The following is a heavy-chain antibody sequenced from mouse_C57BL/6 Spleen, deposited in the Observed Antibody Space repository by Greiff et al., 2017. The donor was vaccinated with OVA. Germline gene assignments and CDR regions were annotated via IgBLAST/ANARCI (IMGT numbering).Heavy chain of an antibody. Sequence: EVQLVESGEGLVKPGGSLKLSCAASGFTFSSCAMSWVRQTPEQRLEWVAYICSGGDYIYYADTVKGRVTISRDNARNTLYLQMSSLKSEDTAMYYCTRDGRLTLYYYAMDYWGQGTSVTVSS. V-gene: IGHV5-9-1*02. CDR2: ICSGGDYI. CDR3: TRDGRLTLYYYAMDY. J-gene: IGHJ4*01. CDR1: GFTFSSCA. D-gene: IGHD3-2*02.